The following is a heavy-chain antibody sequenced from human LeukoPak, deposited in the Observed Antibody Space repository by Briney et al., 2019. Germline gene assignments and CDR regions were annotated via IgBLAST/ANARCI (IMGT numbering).Heavy chain of an antibody. V-gene: IGHV3-23*01. CDR3: AKVSQYYYDSSGYST. J-gene: IGHJ4*02. CDR2: ASYYVGKQ. Sequence: GGSLRLSCAASGFTFSDYAMSWVRQAPGKGLEWVSTASYYVGKQYHADSVRGRFTVSRDNSRNTLYLQMNSLRAEDTAVYYCAKVSQYYYDSSGYSTWGQGTLVTVSS. D-gene: IGHD3-22*01. CDR1: GFTFSDYA.